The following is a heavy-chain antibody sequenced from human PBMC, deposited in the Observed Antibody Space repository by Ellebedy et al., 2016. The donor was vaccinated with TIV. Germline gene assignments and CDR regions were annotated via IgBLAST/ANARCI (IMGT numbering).Heavy chain of an antibody. V-gene: IGHV3-15*07. CDR1: GFTFSSYS. D-gene: IGHD4-17*01. CDR3: TTGLRTVTTN. J-gene: IGHJ4*02. CDR2: IKSKTDGGTT. Sequence: GESLKISXAASGFTFSSYSMNWVRQAPGKGLEWVGRIKSKTDGGTTDYAAPVKGRFTISRDDSKNTLYLQMNSLKTEDTAVYYCTTGLRTVTTNWGQGTLVTVSS.